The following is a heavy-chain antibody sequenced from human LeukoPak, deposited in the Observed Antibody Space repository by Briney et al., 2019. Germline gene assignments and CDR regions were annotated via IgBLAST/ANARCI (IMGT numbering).Heavy chain of an antibody. J-gene: IGHJ4*02. CDR3: ARSKPPSRGYCSGGSCYSLGDY. Sequence: SVKVSCKASGDTFSSYAISWVRQAPGQGLEWMGRIIPILGIANYAQKFQGRVTITADKSTSTAYMELSSLRSEDTAVYYCARSKPPSRGYCSGGSCYSLGDYWGQGTLVTVSS. CDR2: IIPILGIA. CDR1: GDTFSSYA. D-gene: IGHD2-15*01. V-gene: IGHV1-69*04.